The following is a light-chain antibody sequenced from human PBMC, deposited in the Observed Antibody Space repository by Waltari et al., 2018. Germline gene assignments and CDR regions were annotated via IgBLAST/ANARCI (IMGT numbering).Light chain of an antibody. CDR2: WAS. J-gene: IGKJ2*01. CDR1: QSVLYSSDNKNY. V-gene: IGKV4-1*01. CDR3: QQYYSTPYT. Sequence: DIVMTQSPDSLAVSLGERATINCQSSQSVLYSSDNKNYLAWYQQKPGQPPKLLIYWASTQESGVPDRFSGSGSGTDFILTISSLQAEDVAVYYCQQYYSTPYTFGQGTKLEIK.